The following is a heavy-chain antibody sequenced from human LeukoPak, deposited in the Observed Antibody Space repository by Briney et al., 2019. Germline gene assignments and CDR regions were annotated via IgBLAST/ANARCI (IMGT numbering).Heavy chain of an antibody. CDR3: ARDFLWFGELYYFDY. V-gene: IGHV4-59*12. CDR1: GGSIRSYY. CDR2: IYYSGST. J-gene: IGHJ4*02. Sequence: SETLSLTCTVSGGSIRSYYWSWIRQPPGKGLEWIGYIYYSGSTYYNPSLKSRVTISVDTSKNRFSLKLSSVTAADTAVYYCARDFLWFGELYYFDYWGQGTLVTVSS. D-gene: IGHD3-10*01.